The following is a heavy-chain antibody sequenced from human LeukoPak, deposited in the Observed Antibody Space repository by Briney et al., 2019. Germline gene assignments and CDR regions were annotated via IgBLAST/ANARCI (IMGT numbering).Heavy chain of an antibody. V-gene: IGHV4-34*01. Sequence: SETLSLTCAVYGGSFSGYYWSWIRQPPGKGLEWIGEINHSGSTNYNPSLKSRVTISVDTSKNQFSLKLSSVTAADTAVYYCARLENSGSYRGFDYWGQGTLVTVSS. D-gene: IGHD1-26*01. CDR1: GGSFSGYY. CDR2: INHSGST. CDR3: ARLENSGSYRGFDY. J-gene: IGHJ4*02.